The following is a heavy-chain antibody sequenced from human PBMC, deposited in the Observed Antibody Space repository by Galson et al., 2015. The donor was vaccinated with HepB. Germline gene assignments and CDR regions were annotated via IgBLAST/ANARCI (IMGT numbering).Heavy chain of an antibody. CDR1: GFIFSSYS. J-gene: IGHJ4*02. CDR2: ISGSTTTI. CDR3: ARENHGGTSFDY. V-gene: IGHV3-48*02. Sequence: SLRLSCAASGFIFSSYSMNWVRQAPGKGLEWLSYISGSTTTIYYADSVKGRFTISRDNARNSLYLQMNSLRDDDTALYFCARENHGGTSFDYWGRGTLVTVSS. D-gene: IGHD1-14*01.